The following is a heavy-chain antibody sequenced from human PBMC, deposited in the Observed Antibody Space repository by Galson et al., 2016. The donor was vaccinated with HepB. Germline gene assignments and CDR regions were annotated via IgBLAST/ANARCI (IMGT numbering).Heavy chain of an antibody. CDR2: IKSKTDGRTT. CDR1: GFTFSNAW. CDR3: RYGMDV. Sequence: SLRLSCAASGFTFSNAWMSWVRQAPGKELEWVGRIKSKTDGRTTDYAAPVKGRFSIARDDSKNTLYLQMNSLKTEDTAVYYCRYGMDVWGQGTTVTVSS. V-gene: IGHV3-15*01. J-gene: IGHJ6*02.